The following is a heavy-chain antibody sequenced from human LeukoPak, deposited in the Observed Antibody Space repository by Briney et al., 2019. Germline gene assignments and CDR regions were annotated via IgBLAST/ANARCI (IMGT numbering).Heavy chain of an antibody. J-gene: IGHJ5*02. Sequence: ASVNVSCKASGYTFTSYGISWVRQAPGQGLEWMGWISAYNGNTNYAQKLQGRVTMTTDTSTSTAYMELRSLRSEDTAVYYCARDQTGTRDWFDPWGQGTLVTVSS. CDR1: GYTFTSYG. V-gene: IGHV1-18*01. CDR3: ARDQTGTRDWFDP. D-gene: IGHD1/OR15-1a*01. CDR2: ISAYNGNT.